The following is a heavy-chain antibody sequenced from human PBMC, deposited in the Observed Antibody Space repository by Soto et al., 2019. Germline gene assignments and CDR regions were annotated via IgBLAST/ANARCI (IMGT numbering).Heavy chain of an antibody. CDR2: FDPEDGET. CDR3: ATRCLLVSKICNAFDI. D-gene: IGHD6-6*01. J-gene: IGHJ3*02. Sequence: ASVKVSGKVSGYTLTELSIHWVRQAPGKGLEWMGGFDPEDGETIYAQKFQGRVTMTEDTSTDTAYMELSSLRSEDTAVYYCATRCLLVSKICNAFDIWGQGTMVTVSS. V-gene: IGHV1-24*01. CDR1: GYTLTELS.